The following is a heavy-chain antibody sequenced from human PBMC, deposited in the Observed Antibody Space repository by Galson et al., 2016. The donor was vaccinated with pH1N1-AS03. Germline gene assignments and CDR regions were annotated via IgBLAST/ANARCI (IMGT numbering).Heavy chain of an antibody. D-gene: IGHD2-2*01. CDR3: ARVRSEWLGVNSSWYGIDS. Sequence: LSLTCTVSAGSISTYYWTWIRQPPGRGLEWIGYIYFSGRTNCSPSLKSRANISLDRSRNQFSLNLNSVTAADTAVYYCARVRSEWLGVNSSWYGIDSWGQGRPATVSS. CDR1: AGSISTYY. V-gene: IGHV4-59*01. J-gene: IGHJ4*02. CDR2: IYFSGRT.